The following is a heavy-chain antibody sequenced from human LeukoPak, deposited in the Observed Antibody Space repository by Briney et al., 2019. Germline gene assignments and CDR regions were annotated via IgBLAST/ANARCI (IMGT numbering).Heavy chain of an antibody. D-gene: IGHD3-3*01. CDR1: GGSLSSSSYY. Sequence: SETLSLTCTVSGGSLSSSSYYWGWIRQPPGKGLEWIGSIYYSGSTYYNPSLKSRVTISVDTSKNQFSLKLSSVTAADTAVYYCARVGFWSGHYFDYWGQGTLVTVSS. CDR3: ARVGFWSGHYFDY. CDR2: IYYSGST. J-gene: IGHJ4*02. V-gene: IGHV4-39*07.